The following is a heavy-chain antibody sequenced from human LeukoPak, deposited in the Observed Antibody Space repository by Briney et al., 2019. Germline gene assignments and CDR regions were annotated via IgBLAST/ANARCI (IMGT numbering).Heavy chain of an antibody. CDR1: GYTFTSYA. Sequence: ASVKVSCKASGYTFTSYAMNWVRQAPGQGLEWMGWINTNTGNPTYAQGFTGRFVFSLDTSVSTAYLQISSLKAEDTAVYYCARVGGNWLRHAFDIWGQGTMVTVSS. CDR2: INTNTGNP. CDR3: ARVGGNWLRHAFDI. J-gene: IGHJ3*02. D-gene: IGHD4-23*01. V-gene: IGHV7-4-1*02.